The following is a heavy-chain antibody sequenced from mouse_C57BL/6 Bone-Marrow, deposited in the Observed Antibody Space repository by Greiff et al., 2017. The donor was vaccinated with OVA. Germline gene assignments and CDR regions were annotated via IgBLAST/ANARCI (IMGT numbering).Heavy chain of an antibody. CDR1: GYAFSSSW. J-gene: IGHJ2*01. D-gene: IGHD1-1*01. V-gene: IGHV1-82*01. CDR3: APGSPYFDY. CDR2: IYPGDGDT. Sequence: QVQLKESGPELVKPGASVKISCKASGYAFSSSWMNWVKQRPGKGLEWIGRIYPGDGDTNYNGKFKGKATLTADKSSSTAYMQLSSLTSEDSAVYFCAPGSPYFDYWGQGTTLTVSS.